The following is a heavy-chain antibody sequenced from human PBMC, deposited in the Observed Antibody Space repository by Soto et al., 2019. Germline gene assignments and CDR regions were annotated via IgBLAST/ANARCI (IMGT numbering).Heavy chain of an antibody. V-gene: IGHV3-49*03. Sequence: GGSLRLSCTASGFTFGDYAMSWFRQAPGKGLEWVGFIRSKAYGGTTEYAASVKGRFTISRDDSKSIAYLQMNSLKTEDTAVYYCTRVDSSSWSYGFDPWGQGTLVTVSS. J-gene: IGHJ5*02. CDR1: GFTFGDYA. D-gene: IGHD6-13*01. CDR2: IRSKAYGGTT. CDR3: TRVDSSSWSYGFDP.